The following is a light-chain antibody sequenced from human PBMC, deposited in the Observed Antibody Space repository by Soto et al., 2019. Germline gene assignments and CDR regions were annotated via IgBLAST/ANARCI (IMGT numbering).Light chain of an antibody. CDR1: SSDVGGYNY. CDR2: EVS. Sequence: QSALTQPASVSGSPGQPITISCTGTSSDVGGYNYVSWYQQHPGKAPKLMIYEVSNRPSGVSNRFSGSKSGNTASLTIPGLQAEDEADYYCTSYTSSSTPVFGTGTKVTVL. V-gene: IGLV2-14*01. CDR3: TSYTSSSTPV. J-gene: IGLJ1*01.